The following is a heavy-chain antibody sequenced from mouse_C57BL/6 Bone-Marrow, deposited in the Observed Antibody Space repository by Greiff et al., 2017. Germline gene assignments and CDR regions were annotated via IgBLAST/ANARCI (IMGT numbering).Heavy chain of an antibody. CDR1: GYTFTDYY. CDR2: IYPGSGNT. CDR3: SREGGVVATPFDY. J-gene: IGHJ2*01. V-gene: IGHV1-76*01. D-gene: IGHD1-1*01. Sequence: QVQLQQSGAELVRPGASVKLSCKASGYTFTDYYINWVKQRPGQGLEWIARIYPGSGNTYYNEKFKGKATLTAEQSSSTAYMQLISLTSEDSAVYFCSREGGVVATPFDYWGQGTTLTVSS.